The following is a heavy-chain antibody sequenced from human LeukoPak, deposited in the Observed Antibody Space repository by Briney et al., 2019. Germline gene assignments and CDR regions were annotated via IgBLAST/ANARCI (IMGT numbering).Heavy chain of an antibody. V-gene: IGHV3-53*01. CDR2: IYNDGRT. Sequence: GGSLRPSCAASGFDVSNSYMSWVRQAPGKGLEFVSVIYNDGRTYYADSMKGRFTIYRDNSKNTLYLQMNSLSAEDTAVYYCAQARSSSGYGPLGLYWGQGTLVTVSS. J-gene: IGHJ4*02. CDR3: AQARSSSGYGPLGLY. D-gene: IGHD5-12*01. CDR1: GFDVSNSY.